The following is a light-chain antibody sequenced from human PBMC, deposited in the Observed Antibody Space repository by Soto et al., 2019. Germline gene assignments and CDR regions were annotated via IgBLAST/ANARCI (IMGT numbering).Light chain of an antibody. CDR2: DAS. J-gene: IGKJ1*01. CDR1: QSINNR. Sequence: DIQMTQSPSTLSASVGDRVTITCRASQSINNRLAWYQQKSGKAPKVLIYDASRLERGVPSRFSGSGSGTEFTLSISKLQPDDFATNQCQQYNGYSPVTFGQGTEVE. CDR3: QQYNGYSPVT. V-gene: IGKV1-5*01.